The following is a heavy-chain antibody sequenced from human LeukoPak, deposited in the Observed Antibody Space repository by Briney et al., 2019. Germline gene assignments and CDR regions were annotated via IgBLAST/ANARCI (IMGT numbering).Heavy chain of an antibody. V-gene: IGHV3-21*01. CDR3: AREKYSSAPNDAFDI. Sequence: PGGSLRLSCAASGFTFDDYAMHWVRQAPGKGLEWVSSISSSSSYIYYADSVKGRFTISRDNAKNSLYLQMNSLRAEDTAVYYCAREKYSSAPNDAFDIWGQGTMVTVSS. D-gene: IGHD3-22*01. J-gene: IGHJ3*02. CDR2: ISSSSSYI. CDR1: GFTFDDYA.